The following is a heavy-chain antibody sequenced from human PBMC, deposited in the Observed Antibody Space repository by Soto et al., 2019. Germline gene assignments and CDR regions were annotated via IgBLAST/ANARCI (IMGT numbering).Heavy chain of an antibody. CDR3: AHFTNYYDSSGYYLYYFEY. CDR1: GFSLSTIGVG. D-gene: IGHD3-22*01. V-gene: IGHV2-5*02. CDR2: IFWDDDK. Sequence: ESGPTLVNPTQTLTLTCSFSGFSLSTIGVGVGWIRQPPGKALEWLSLIFWDDDKRYSPSLKSRITVTKDTSKNEVGLTMTSMDPVDTATYYCAHFTNYYDSSGYYLYYFEYWGQGTPVTVSS. J-gene: IGHJ4*02.